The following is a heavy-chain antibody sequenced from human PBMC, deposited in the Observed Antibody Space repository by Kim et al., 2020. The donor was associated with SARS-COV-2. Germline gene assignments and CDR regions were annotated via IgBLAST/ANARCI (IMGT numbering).Heavy chain of an antibody. V-gene: IGHV1-3*01. Sequence: ASVKVSCKASGYTFTSYAMHWVRQAPGQRLEWMGWINAGNGNTKYSQKFQGRVTITRDTSASTAYMELSSLRSEDTAVYYCAREGGYSYGTAAFDIWGQGTMVTVSS. D-gene: IGHD5-18*01. CDR1: GYTFTSYA. J-gene: IGHJ3*02. CDR3: AREGGYSYGTAAFDI. CDR2: INAGNGNT.